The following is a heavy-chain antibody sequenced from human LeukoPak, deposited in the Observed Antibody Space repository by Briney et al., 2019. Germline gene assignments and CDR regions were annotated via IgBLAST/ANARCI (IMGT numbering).Heavy chain of an antibody. V-gene: IGHV4-59*01. CDR2: IHYSGTT. D-gene: IGHD6-19*01. J-gene: IGHJ4*02. Sequence: SETLSLTCTVSGGSISSSYWWAWIRQPPGKGLEWIGYIHYSGTTNYNPSLETRVTISVDTSRNQFSLKLSSVTAADTAVYYCARGSRGAGPDFDYWGQGTLVTVSS. CDR1: GGSISSSY. CDR3: ARGSRGAGPDFDY.